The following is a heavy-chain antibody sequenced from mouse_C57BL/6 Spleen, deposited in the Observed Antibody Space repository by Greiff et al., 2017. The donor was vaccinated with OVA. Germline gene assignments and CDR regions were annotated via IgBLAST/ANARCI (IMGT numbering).Heavy chain of an antibody. J-gene: IGHJ2*01. Sequence: QVQLQQSGAELVRPGASVTLSCKASGYTFTDYEMHWVKQTPVHGLEWIGAIDPETGGTAYNQKFKGKAILTADKSSSTAYMERRSLTSEDSAVYYCTRYYSNRFDYWGQGTTLTVSS. CDR2: IDPETGGT. D-gene: IGHD2-5*01. CDR3: TRYYSNRFDY. V-gene: IGHV1-15*01. CDR1: GYTFTDYE.